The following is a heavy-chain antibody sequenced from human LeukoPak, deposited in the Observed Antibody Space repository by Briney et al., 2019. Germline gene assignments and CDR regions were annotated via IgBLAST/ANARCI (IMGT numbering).Heavy chain of an antibody. V-gene: IGHV1-18*01. CDR3: ARALGSGTNYYYYYMDV. CDR1: GYTFPNYG. CDR2: ISGYNGNT. Sequence: ASVKVSCKASGYTFPNYGVSWVRQAPGQGLEWMGWISGYNGNTNFAKKVLGRVTMTTDTSTSTGYMELRSLRSDDTAVYYCARALGSGTNYYYYYMDVWGKGTTVTVSS. J-gene: IGHJ6*03. D-gene: IGHD1-7*01.